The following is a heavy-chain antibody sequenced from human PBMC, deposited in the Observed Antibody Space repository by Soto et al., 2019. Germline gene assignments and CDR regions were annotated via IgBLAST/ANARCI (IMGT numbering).Heavy chain of an antibody. D-gene: IGHD3-3*01. CDR3: ARVDFWSGYYPIRSDYYYYGMDV. CDR2: IYYSGST. J-gene: IGHJ6*02. V-gene: IGHV4-30-4*01. CDR1: GGSISSGDYY. Sequence: SETLSLTCTVSGGSISSGDYYWSWIRQPPGKGLEWIGYIYYSGSTYYNPSLKSRVTISVDTSKNQFSLKLSSVAAADTAVYYCARVDFWSGYYPIRSDYYYYGMDVWGQGTTVTVS.